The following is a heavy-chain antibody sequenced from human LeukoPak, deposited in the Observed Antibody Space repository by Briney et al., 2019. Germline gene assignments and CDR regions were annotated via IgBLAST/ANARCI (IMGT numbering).Heavy chain of an antibody. V-gene: IGHV4-59*02. CDR2: IYYSGSP. J-gene: IGHJ5*02. D-gene: IGHD6-13*01. CDR1: GASVNSFY. CDR3: ARAVAAGTSGWFDP. Sequence: SETLSLTCTVSGASVNSFYWNWIRQPPGKGLEWIGYIYYSGSPNYNPSLKSRVTMSIDTSKNQFSLKLNSVTAADTAVYFCARAVAAGTSGWFDPWGQGTLVTVSS.